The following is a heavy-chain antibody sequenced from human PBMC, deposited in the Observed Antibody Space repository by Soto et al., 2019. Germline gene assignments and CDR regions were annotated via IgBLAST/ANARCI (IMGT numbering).Heavy chain of an antibody. CDR2: IRGSGDGT. J-gene: IGHJ3*01. V-gene: IGHV3-23*01. D-gene: IGHD4-17*01. CDR1: KFIFSTYA. Sequence: EVQVLESGGGSIQPGGSLSLSCTTSKFIFSTYAMTWVRQAPGEGLEWVSSIRGSGDGTSHADSVRGRFTSSRDNSKNTLYLRMNSLRVEDTAVYYCTRDPNGDYIGAFDFWGQGMLVTVSS. CDR3: TRDPNGDYIGAFDF.